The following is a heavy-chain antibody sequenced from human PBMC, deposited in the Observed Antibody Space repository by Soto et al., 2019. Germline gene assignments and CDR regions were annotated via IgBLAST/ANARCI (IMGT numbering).Heavy chain of an antibody. CDR3: AKAFSWYDY. D-gene: IGHD6-13*01. J-gene: IGHJ4*02. CDR1: GFTFSSYW. CDR2: VNPDGTTT. Sequence: GGSLRLSCAASGFTFSSYWMHWVRQAPGKGLVWVSRVNPDGTTTNYAASVKGRFTISRDNSKNTLYLQMSSLRAEDTAVYYCAKAFSWYDYWGQGTLVTVS. V-gene: IGHV3-74*01.